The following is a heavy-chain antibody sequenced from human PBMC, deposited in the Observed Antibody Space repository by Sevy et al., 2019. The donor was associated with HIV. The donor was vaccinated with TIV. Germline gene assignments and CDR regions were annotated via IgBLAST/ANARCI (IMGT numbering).Heavy chain of an antibody. CDR3: AREVTAAGWFDS. CDR1: GYTFTGFY. D-gene: IGHD6-13*01. J-gene: IGHJ5*01. CDR2: INLNSGGT. V-gene: IGHV1-2*02. Sequence: ASVKVSCKASGYTFTGFYMHWVRQAPGQGLEWMGWINLNSGGTNYAQKFQGRVTMTRDTSISTAYMQLSRRRSDDTAVYYCAREVTAAGWFDSWGQGTLVTVSS.